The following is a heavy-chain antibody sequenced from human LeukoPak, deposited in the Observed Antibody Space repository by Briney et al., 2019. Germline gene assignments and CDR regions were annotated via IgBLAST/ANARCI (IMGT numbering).Heavy chain of an antibody. V-gene: IGHV3-66*01. CDR1: GFTVSSNY. J-gene: IGHJ4*02. CDR3: AKDRGWELRYFDY. D-gene: IGHD1-26*01. CDR2: IYSGGST. Sequence: GGSLRLSCAASGFTVSSNYMSWVRQAPGKGLEWVSVIYSGGSTYYADSVKGRFTISRDNSKNTLYLQMKSLRAEDTAVYYCAKDRGWELRYFDYWGQGTLVTVSS.